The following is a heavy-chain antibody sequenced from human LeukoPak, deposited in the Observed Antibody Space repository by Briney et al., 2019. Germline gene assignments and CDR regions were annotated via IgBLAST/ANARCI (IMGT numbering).Heavy chain of an antibody. CDR3: ARRQPLGCSGTSCYAGPVDY. Sequence: GGSLRLSCAASGFTFSTYSMDWVRQAPGKGLEWVSSISGTSTYIYYADSVKGRFTISRDNGKNSLYLQMNSLRAEDTAVYYCARRQPLGCSGTSCYAGPVDYWGQGTLVTVSS. CDR2: ISGTSTYI. J-gene: IGHJ4*02. CDR1: GFTFSTYS. V-gene: IGHV3-21*01. D-gene: IGHD2-2*01.